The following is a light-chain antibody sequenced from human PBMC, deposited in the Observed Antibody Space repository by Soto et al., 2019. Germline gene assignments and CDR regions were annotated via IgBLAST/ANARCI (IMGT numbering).Light chain of an antibody. J-gene: IGKJ1*01. CDR1: QDISNY. V-gene: IGKV1-39*01. Sequence: DIQMTQSPSSLSASVGDRVTITCQASQDISNYLNWYQQKPGKAPKLLMYGASSLQSGVPSRFSGSGSGTDFTLTISSLQPEDFATYYCQQSYSTLWTFGQGTKVDI. CDR3: QQSYSTLWT. CDR2: GAS.